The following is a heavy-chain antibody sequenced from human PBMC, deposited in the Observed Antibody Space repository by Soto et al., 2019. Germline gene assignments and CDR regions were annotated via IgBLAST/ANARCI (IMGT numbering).Heavy chain of an antibody. D-gene: IGHD6-13*01. Sequence: QVQLVQSGAEVKKPGASVKVSCKASGYTFTSYGISWVRQAPGQGLEWMGWISAYNGNTNYAQRLQGRVTMTTDTSTSTAYMELRSLRSDDTAVYYCARDSSSWYGYYYYGMDVWGQGTTVTVSS. CDR2: ISAYNGNT. V-gene: IGHV1-18*04. J-gene: IGHJ6*02. CDR3: ARDSSSWYGYYYYGMDV. CDR1: GYTFTSYG.